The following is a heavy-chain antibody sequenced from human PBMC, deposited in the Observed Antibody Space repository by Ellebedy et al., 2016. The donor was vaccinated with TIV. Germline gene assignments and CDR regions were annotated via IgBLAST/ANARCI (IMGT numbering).Heavy chain of an antibody. CDR2: ISPYNGRT. CDR1: AYTFRDYG. V-gene: IGHV1-18*01. D-gene: IGHD6-25*01. CDR3: ARSFAAVFDS. Sequence: AASVKVSCKASAYTFRDYGVAWVRQAPGEGPQWMGWISPYNGRTVYERRFQDRVTMTTDTPTSTAYLELRSLRSDNTAAYYCARSFAAVFDSWGQGTLVTVSS. J-gene: IGHJ4*02.